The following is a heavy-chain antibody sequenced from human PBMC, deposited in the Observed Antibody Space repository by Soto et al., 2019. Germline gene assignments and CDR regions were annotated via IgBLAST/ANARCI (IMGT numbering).Heavy chain of an antibody. CDR3: ASITGTTLGFDP. CDR2: IYSGGST. Sequence: GSLRLSCAASGFTVSSNYMSWVRQAPGKGLEWVSVIYSGGSTYYADSVKGRFTISRDNSKNTLYLQMNSLRAEDTAVYYCASITGTTLGFDPWGQGTLVTVSS. CDR1: GFTVSSNY. V-gene: IGHV3-53*01. D-gene: IGHD1-7*01. J-gene: IGHJ5*02.